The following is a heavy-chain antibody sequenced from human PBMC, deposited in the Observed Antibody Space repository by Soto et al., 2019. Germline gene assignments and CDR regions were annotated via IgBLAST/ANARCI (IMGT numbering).Heavy chain of an antibody. Sequence: GGSLRLSCAASGFTVSSNYMSWVRQAPGKGLEWVSVIYSGGSTYYADSVKGRFTISRDNSKNTLYLQMNSLRAEDTAVYYCARERFRYYYDSSGYYYDYWGQGTLVTVSS. CDR1: GFTVSSNY. CDR2: IYSGGST. D-gene: IGHD3-22*01. V-gene: IGHV3-53*01. J-gene: IGHJ4*02. CDR3: ARERFRYYYDSSGYYYDY.